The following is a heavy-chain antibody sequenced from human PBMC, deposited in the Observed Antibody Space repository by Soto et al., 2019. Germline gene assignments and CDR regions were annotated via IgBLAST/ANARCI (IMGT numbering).Heavy chain of an antibody. D-gene: IGHD6-19*01. J-gene: IGHJ4*02. V-gene: IGHV3-21*01. CDR1: GFTFSSYS. CDR3: ARDTNPAVAGTFDY. Sequence: EVQLVESGGGLVKPGGSLRLSCAASGFTFSSYSMNWVRQAPGKGLEWVSSISSSSSYIYYADSVKGRFTISRDNAKNSLYLQMNRLRAEDTAVYYCARDTNPAVAGTFDYWGQGTLVTVSS. CDR2: ISSSSSYI.